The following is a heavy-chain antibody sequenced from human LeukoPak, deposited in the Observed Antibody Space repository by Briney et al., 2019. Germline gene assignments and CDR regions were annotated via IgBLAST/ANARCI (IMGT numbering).Heavy chain of an antibody. CDR1: GFTFSSYA. D-gene: IGHD3-9*01. CDR3: AKAEGYDILTGLDY. J-gene: IGHJ4*02. Sequence: GGSLRLSCATSGFTFSSYAMSWVRQATGKGLEWVSGIGASGGSTYYADSVKGRFTISRDNSKNTLYLQMNSLRTEDTAVYYCAKAEGYDILTGLDYWGQGTLVTVSS. CDR2: IGASGGST. V-gene: IGHV3-23*01.